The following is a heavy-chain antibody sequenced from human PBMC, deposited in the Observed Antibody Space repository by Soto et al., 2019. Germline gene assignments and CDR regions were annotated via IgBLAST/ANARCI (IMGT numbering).Heavy chain of an antibody. CDR2: INAGNGNT. Sequence: VASVKVSCKPSGYTFTSYALHWVRQAPGQRLEWMGWINAGNGNTKYSQKFQGRVIITRDTSASTAYMELRSLRSEDTAVYYCARDSGGMDVWGQGTTVTVSS. CDR1: GYTFTSYA. CDR3: ARDSGGMDV. V-gene: IGHV1-3*01. J-gene: IGHJ6*02.